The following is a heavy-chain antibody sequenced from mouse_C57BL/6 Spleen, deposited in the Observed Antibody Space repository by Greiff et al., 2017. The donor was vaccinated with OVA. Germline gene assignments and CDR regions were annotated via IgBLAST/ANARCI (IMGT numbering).Heavy chain of an antibody. D-gene: IGHD2-5*01. Sequence: QVHVKQPGAELVKPGASVKMSCKASGYTFTSYWITWVKQRPGQGLEWIGDIYPGSGSTNYNEKFKSKATLTVDTSSSTAYMQLSSLTSEDSAVYYCARQDPVTRDYAMDYWGQGTSVTVSS. J-gene: IGHJ4*01. CDR3: ARQDPVTRDYAMDY. CDR2: IYPGSGST. CDR1: GYTFTSYW. V-gene: IGHV1-55*01.